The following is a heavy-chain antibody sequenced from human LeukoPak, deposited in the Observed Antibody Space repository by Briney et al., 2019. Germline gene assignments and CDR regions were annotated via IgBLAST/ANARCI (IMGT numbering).Heavy chain of an antibody. V-gene: IGHV4-4*08. Sequence: SETLSLTCTVSGCSITGYHWSWVRQPPGEGLEWIGYIYSSGGTEYKPSLKSRATISADTSKNQFSLKLTSVTAADTAIYYCARRNDFDIWGQGTMVTVSS. CDR3: ARRNDFDI. J-gene: IGHJ3*02. CDR2: IYSSGGT. CDR1: GCSITGYH.